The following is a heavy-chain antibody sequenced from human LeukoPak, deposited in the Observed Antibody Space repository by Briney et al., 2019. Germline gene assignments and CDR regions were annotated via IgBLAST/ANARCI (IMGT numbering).Heavy chain of an antibody. CDR2: IYPTGTT. J-gene: IGHJ4*02. CDR1: GDSITSGS. CDR3: GRDSGFWLY. D-gene: IGHD3-22*01. V-gene: IGHV4-38-2*02. Sequence: SETLSLTCTVSGDSITSGSWGWIRQTPGKGLEWIGNIYPTGTTSYNPSVKSRVTMSVDTSKNQFSLKLDSVTAADTAVYYCGRDSGFWLYWGQGTLVTVSS.